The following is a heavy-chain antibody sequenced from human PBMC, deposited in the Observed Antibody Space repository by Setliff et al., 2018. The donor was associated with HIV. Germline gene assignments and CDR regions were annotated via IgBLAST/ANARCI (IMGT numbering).Heavy chain of an antibody. CDR3: ARDRHYSGLGSYGP. CDR2: IFRSGTN. CDR1: GGSFGDYH. D-gene: IGHD3-10*01. J-gene: IGHJ5*02. Sequence: SETLSLTCTLSGGSFGDYHWSWIRQPAGRGLEWIGRIFRSGTNDYKLSLKSRVTISIDTSRNQFSLRLTSVTAEDTAVYYCARDRHYSGLGSYGPWGPGTLVTVSS. V-gene: IGHV4-4*07.